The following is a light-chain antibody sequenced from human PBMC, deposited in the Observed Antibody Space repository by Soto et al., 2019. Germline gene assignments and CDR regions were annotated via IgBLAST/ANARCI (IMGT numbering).Light chain of an antibody. V-gene: IGLV1-44*01. CDR3: AAWDDSLNAFYV. CDR2: SNN. J-gene: IGLJ1*01. Sequence: QSVLTRPPSASGTPGRRVTISCSGSSSNIGSNTVNWYQQHPGTAPKLLIYSNNQRPSGVPDRFSGSKSGTSASLAISGLQSEDEADYYCAAWDDSLNAFYVFGTGTKVTVL. CDR1: SSNIGSNT.